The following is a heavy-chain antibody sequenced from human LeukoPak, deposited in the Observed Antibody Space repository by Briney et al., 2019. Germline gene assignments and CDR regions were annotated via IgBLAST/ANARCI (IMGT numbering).Heavy chain of an antibody. CDR1: GFTFSSYA. J-gene: IGHJ4*02. CDR3: AQITMIVVGLVY. V-gene: IGHV3-23*01. D-gene: IGHD3-22*01. CDR2: ISGSGGST. Sequence: GGSLRLSCAASGFTFSSYAMHWVRQAPGKGLEWVSAISGSGGSTYYADSVKGRFTISRDNSKNTLYLQMNSLRAEDTAVYYCAQITMIVVGLVYWGQGTLVTVSS.